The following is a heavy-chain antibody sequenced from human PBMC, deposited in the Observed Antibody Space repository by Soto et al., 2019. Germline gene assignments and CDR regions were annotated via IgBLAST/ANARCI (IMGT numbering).Heavy chain of an antibody. Sequence: EVQLMESGGGLVKPGGSLRLSCAASGFTFSSYSMNWVRQAPGKGLEWVSSISSSSSYIYYADSVKGRFTISRDNAKNSLYLQMNSLRAEDTAVYYCATNRGSSGFDPWGQGTLVTVSS. CDR3: ATNRGSSGFDP. D-gene: IGHD3-22*01. CDR2: ISSSSSYI. J-gene: IGHJ5*02. CDR1: GFTFSSYS. V-gene: IGHV3-21*01.